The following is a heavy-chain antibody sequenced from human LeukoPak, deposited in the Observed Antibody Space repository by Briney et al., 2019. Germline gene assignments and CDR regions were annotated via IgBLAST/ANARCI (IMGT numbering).Heavy chain of an antibody. Sequence: SVKVSCKASGGTFSSYAISWVRQAPGQGLEWMGGIIPIFGTANYAQKFQGRVTITTDESTSTAYMELSSLRSEDTAVYYCASVYDFSGWYYYYYMDVWAKGPRSPSP. CDR3: ASVYDFSGWYYYYYMDV. J-gene: IGHJ6*03. D-gene: IGHD3-3*01. CDR1: GGTFSSYA. V-gene: IGHV1-69*05. CDR2: IIPIFGTA.